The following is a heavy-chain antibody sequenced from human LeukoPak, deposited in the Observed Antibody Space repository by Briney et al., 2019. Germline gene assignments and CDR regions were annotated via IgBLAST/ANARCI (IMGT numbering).Heavy chain of an antibody. Sequence: PGGSLRLSCAASGFTFSSYAMSWVRQAPGKGLKWVSTINDNGDGTYYADSVKGRFTISRDNSYNTVSLQMNSLRAEDTAVYYCARPSGRYSSSWYYFDYWGQGTLVTVSS. CDR2: INDNGDGT. D-gene: IGHD6-13*01. CDR1: GFTFSSYA. CDR3: ARPSGRYSSSWYYFDY. V-gene: IGHV3-23*01. J-gene: IGHJ4*02.